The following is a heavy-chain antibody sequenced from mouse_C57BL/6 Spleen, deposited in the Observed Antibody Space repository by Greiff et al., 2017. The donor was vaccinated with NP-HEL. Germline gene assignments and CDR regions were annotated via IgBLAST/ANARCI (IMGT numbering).Heavy chain of an antibody. V-gene: IGHV1-82*01. CDR3: ARGYGFLDY. J-gene: IGHJ2*01. CDR2: IYPGDGDT. Sequence: VKLQESGPELVKPGASVKISCKASGYAFSSSWMNWVKQRPGKGLEWIGRIYPGDGDTNYNGKFKGKATLTADKSSSTAYMQLSSLTSEDSAVYFCARGYGFLDYWGQGTTLTVSS. CDR1: GYAFSSSW. D-gene: IGHD2-2*01.